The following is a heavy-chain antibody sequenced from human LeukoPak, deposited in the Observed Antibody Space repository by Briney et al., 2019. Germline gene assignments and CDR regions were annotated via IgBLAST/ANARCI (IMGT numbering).Heavy chain of an antibody. J-gene: IGHJ4*02. Sequence: GGSLRLSCAASGFTFSSYWMHWVRQAPGKGLVWLSRINGDGSSTSYADSVKGRFTISRDNAKNTLYLQMNSLRAEDTAVYYCARDRLGSAHAYWGQGTLVTVSS. CDR1: GFTFSSYW. D-gene: IGHD7-27*01. CDR2: INGDGSST. CDR3: ARDRLGSAHAY. V-gene: IGHV3-74*01.